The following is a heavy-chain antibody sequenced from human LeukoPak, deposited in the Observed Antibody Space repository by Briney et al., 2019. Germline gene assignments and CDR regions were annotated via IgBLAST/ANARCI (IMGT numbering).Heavy chain of an antibody. V-gene: IGHV4-59*08. D-gene: IGHD3-10*01. J-gene: IGHJ4*02. CDR1: NGSISNDY. CDR2: VHFTGST. Sequence: PSETLSLTCTVSNGSISNDYWSWIRQPPGRGLEWIGYVHFTGSTNYNPSFKSRVTISLDMSKTQFSLNLSSVTATDTAVYYCARRRGASFDSWGQGTLVSVSS. CDR3: ARRRGASFDS.